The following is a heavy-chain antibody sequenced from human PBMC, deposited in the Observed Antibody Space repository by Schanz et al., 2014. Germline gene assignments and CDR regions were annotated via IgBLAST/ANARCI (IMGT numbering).Heavy chain of an antibody. Sequence: AASGFTFSHFAIHWVRQAPGKGLEWVAVISYDGSHKDYADSVKGRFIISRDNSKNTLDLQMNSLRAEDTAVYFCARDGGRDGYNLAFDVWGQGTLVTVSS. CDR3: ARDGGRDGYNLAFDV. J-gene: IGHJ3*01. CDR2: ISYDGSHK. V-gene: IGHV3-30*04. CDR1: GFTFSHFA. D-gene: IGHD5-12*01.